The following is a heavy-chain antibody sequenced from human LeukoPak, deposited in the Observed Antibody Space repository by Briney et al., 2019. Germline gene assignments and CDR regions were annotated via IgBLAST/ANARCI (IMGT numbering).Heavy chain of an antibody. J-gene: IGHJ5*02. CDR3: ARRRQSDIVVVVAAKMYNWFDP. V-gene: IGHV4-34*01. Sequence: SETLSLTCAVYGGSFSGYYWSWIRQPPGKGLEWIGEINHSGSTNYNPSLKSRVTISVDTSKNQFSLKLSSVTAADTAVYYCARRRQSDIVVVVAAKMYNWFDPWGQGTLVTVSS. CDR2: INHSGST. CDR1: GGSFSGYY. D-gene: IGHD2-15*01.